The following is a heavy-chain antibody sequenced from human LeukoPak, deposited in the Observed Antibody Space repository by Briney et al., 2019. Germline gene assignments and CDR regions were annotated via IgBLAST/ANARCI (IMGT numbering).Heavy chain of an antibody. Sequence: KPSETLSLTCAVSGGSINSYYWSWIRQPPGKGLEWVGYIYYSGSTNYNPSLKSRVTISVDTSKKQFSLKLSSVTAADTAVYYCARVGYYDSSGSYFDYWGQGTLVTVSS. J-gene: IGHJ4*02. CDR2: IYYSGST. CDR3: ARVGYYDSSGSYFDY. CDR1: GGSINSYY. V-gene: IGHV4-59*01. D-gene: IGHD3-22*01.